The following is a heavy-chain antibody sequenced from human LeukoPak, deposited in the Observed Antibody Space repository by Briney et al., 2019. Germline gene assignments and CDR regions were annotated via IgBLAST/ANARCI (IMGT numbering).Heavy chain of an antibody. CDR2: IYSGGST. D-gene: IGHD6-19*01. V-gene: IGHV3-53*01. J-gene: IGHJ4*02. CDR1: GFTVSSNY. CDR3: ARGGWFTTATYDY. Sequence: PGGSLRLSCAAPGFTVSSNYMSWVRQAPGKGLEWVSVIYSGGSTYYADSVKGRFTISRDNSKNTLYLQMNSLRAEDTAVYYCARGGWFTTATYDYWGQGTLVTVSS.